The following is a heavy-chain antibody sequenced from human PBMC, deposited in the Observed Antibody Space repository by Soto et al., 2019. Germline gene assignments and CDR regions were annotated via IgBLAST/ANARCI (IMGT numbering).Heavy chain of an antibody. CDR3: ARHYVEMATINFDY. V-gene: IGHV5-10-1*01. CDR1: GYIFISTW. J-gene: IGHJ4*02. CDR2: IDPRDSNT. D-gene: IGHD5-12*01. Sequence: PGESLKISCKASGYIFISTWISWVRQVPGKGLEWMGTIDPRDSNTYYSPSFQGHVAISADKSISTAYLQWSSLKASDTAIYYCARHYVEMATINFDYWGQGTLVTVSS.